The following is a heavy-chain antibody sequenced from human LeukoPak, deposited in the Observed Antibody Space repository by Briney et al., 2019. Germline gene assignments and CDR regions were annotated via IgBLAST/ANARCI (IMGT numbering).Heavy chain of an antibody. CDR3: ARCSIVGAPQYYFDY. CDR2: IYYSGST. V-gene: IGHV4-39*01. J-gene: IGHJ4*02. D-gene: IGHD1-26*01. Sequence: PSETLSLTCTVAGGSISSSSYYWGWIRQPPGKGLEWMGSIYYSGSTYYKPSLKSRFTIPVDTPQNQFSLKLSPVTAADTAVYYCARCSIVGAPQYYFDYWGQGTLVTVSS. CDR1: GGSISSSSYY.